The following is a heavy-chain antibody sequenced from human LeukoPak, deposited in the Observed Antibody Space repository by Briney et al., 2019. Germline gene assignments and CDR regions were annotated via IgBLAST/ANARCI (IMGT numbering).Heavy chain of an antibody. CDR2: INWNGGST. D-gene: IGHD5-12*01. CDR1: GFTFDDYG. CDR3: ARVTYYDSLYYFDY. J-gene: IGHJ4*02. Sequence: GGSLRLSCAASGFTFDDYGLSWVRQAPGKGLEWVSGINWNGGSTGYADSVKGRFTISRDDAKNSLYLQMNSLRAEDTALYYCARVTYYDSLYYFDYWGQGTLVTVSS. V-gene: IGHV3-20*04.